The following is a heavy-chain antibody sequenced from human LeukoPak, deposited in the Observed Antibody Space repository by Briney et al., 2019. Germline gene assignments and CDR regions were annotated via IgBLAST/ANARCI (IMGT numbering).Heavy chain of an antibody. CDR1: GFTFSSYA. CDR2: ISYDGSNK. V-gene: IGHV3-30*04. CDR3: ARDGRWELLFSGAENFDY. D-gene: IGHD1-26*01. J-gene: IGHJ4*02. Sequence: GGSLRLSCAASGFTFSSYALHWVRQAPGKGLEWVAVISYDGSNKYYADSVKGRFTISRDNSKNTLYLQMNSLRAEDTAVYYCARDGRWELLFSGAENFDYWGQGTLVTVSS.